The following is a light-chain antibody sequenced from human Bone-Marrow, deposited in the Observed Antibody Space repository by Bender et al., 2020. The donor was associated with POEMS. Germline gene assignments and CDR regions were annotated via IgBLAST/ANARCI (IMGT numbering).Light chain of an antibody. J-gene: IGLJ1*01. CDR3: FSYAGSSTYV. CDR1: STDVGNSDL. V-gene: IGLV2-23*01. CDR2: EGN. Sequence: QSVLTQPPSASGTPGQRVTISCTGISTDVGNSDLVSWYQQRPGKAPKLMIYEGNKRPSGVSHRFSGSKSGNTASLTISGLQAEDEADYYCFSYAGSSTYVFGTGTKVTVL.